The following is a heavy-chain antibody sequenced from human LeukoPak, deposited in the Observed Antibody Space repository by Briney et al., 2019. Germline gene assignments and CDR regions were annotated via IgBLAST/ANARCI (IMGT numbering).Heavy chain of an antibody. CDR2: IFGSGGSP. J-gene: IGHJ6*02. Sequence: GGSLRLSCEASGFTFGSFAMYWVRQAPGKGLDWIAGIFGSGGSPHYADSVKGRFTISRDNSKNTLYLQMNSLRAEDTAVYYCQSFYGMDVWGQGTTVTVSS. CDR3: QSFYGMDV. D-gene: IGHD3-16*02. V-gene: IGHV3-23*01. CDR1: GFTFGSFA.